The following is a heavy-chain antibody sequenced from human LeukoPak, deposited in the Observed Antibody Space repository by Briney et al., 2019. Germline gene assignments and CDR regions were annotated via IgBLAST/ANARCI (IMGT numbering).Heavy chain of an antibody. CDR3: AASYYDSSGYRA. CDR1: GFTFSNAW. V-gene: IGHV3-15*01. CDR2: IKSTTDGGTT. J-gene: IGHJ5*02. D-gene: IGHD3-22*01. Sequence: GGSLRLSCVASGFTFSNAWMSWARQAPGKGLEWVGRIKSTTDGGTTDYAAPVKGRFTISRDDSKNTLYLQMNSLKTEDTAVYYCAASYYDSSGYRAWGQGTLVTVSS.